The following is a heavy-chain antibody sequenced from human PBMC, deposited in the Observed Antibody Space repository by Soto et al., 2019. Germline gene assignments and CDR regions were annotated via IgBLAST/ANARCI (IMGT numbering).Heavy chain of an antibody. D-gene: IGHD3-10*01. J-gene: IGHJ5*02. V-gene: IGHV3-23*01. CDR1: GFTFSSYA. CDR3: AKDLNYYYGSGPRNWFDP. CDR2: ISGSGGVA. Sequence: VGSLRLSCAASGFTFSSYAMSWVRQAPGKGREWVSAISGSGGVAYYAEAVMGPFTISRDNCKNTLYLQMNSLRAEDTAVYYCAKDLNYYYGSGPRNWFDPWGQGTLVTVSS.